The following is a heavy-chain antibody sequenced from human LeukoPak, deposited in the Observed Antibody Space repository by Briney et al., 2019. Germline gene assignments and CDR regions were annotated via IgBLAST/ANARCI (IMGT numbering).Heavy chain of an antibody. CDR2: IKQDGSEK. V-gene: IGHV3-7*01. D-gene: IGHD3-22*01. CDR1: GFTFSSYW. J-gene: IGHJ3*02. Sequence: GGSLRLSCAASGFTFSSYWMSWVRQAPGKGLEWEANIKQDGSEKYYVDSVKGRFTISRDNAKNSLYLQMNSLRAEDTAVYYRARVLINYYHSQWRDDAFDIWGQGTMVTVSS. CDR3: ARVLINYYHSQWRDDAFDI.